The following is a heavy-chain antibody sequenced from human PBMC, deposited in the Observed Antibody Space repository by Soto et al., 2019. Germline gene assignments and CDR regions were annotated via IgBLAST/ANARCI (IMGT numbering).Heavy chain of an antibody. CDR2: TYYRARWYN. CDR3: PSELPDPVPTDTYLDH. CDR1: GHSVSGNRAA. Sequence: PSQTLSLTCAISGHSVSGNRAAWNWIRQSPSRVLEWLGRTYYRARWYNDYAVSLKSRITHSAATSKNQFSLHLPPVTPAHTPLHYCPSELPDPVPTDTYLDHRGHGAVGTV. J-gene: IGHJ4*01. V-gene: IGHV6-1*01.